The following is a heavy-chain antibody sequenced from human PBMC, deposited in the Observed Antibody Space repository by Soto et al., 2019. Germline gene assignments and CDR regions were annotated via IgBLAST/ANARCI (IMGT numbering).Heavy chain of an antibody. V-gene: IGHV4-39*01. CDR2: IYYSGST. Sequence: QLQLQESGPGLVKPSETLSLTCTVSGASISSSSYYWGWIRQPPGKGLEWIGRIYYSGSTYYNPSLKSRVTISVEPSKNQCSLELSSVTAADTAVDYCASHLRGTSLCYYMDVWGKGTTVTVSS. D-gene: IGHD3-10*01. CDR1: GASISSSSYY. J-gene: IGHJ6*03. CDR3: ASHLRGTSLCYYMDV.